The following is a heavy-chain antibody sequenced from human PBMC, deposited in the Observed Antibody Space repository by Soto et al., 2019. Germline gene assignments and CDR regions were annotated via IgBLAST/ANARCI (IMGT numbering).Heavy chain of an antibody. D-gene: IGHD3-10*01. CDR3: AKERVARGIDY. CDR2: ISSSGSNT. Sequence: EVQLLDSGGGLVQPGGSLRLSCAASGFTFSNYAMSWVRQAPGKGLDWVSTISSSGSNTYYADSVKGRFSISRDNSKNTVYLEMKNLRAEYTAVYYCAKERVARGIDYWGQGTLVTVSS. J-gene: IGHJ4*02. CDR1: GFTFSNYA. V-gene: IGHV3-23*01.